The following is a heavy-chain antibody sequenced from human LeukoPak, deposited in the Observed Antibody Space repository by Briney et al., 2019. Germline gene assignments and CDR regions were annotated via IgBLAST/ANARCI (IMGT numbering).Heavy chain of an antibody. J-gene: IGHJ6*03. Sequence: KPSETLSLTCAVYGGSFSGYYWSWIRQPPGKGLEWIGEINHSGSTNYNPSLKSRVTISVDTSKNQFSLELSSVTAADTAVYYCARHFPDIVVVPAALRETYHYYMDVWGKGTTVTISS. CDR2: INHSGST. CDR3: ARHFPDIVVVPAALRETYHYYMDV. CDR1: GGSFSGYY. D-gene: IGHD2-2*01. V-gene: IGHV4-34*01.